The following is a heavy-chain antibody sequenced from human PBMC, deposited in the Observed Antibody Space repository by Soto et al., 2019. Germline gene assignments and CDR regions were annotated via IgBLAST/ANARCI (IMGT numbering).Heavy chain of an antibody. D-gene: IGHD6-19*01. CDR3: ARPWFSSGWYYDAFDI. CDR2: IYYSGST. V-gene: IGHV4-39*01. CDR1: DGSISSSSYY. Sequence: PSETLSLTCTVSDGSISSSSYYWGWIRQPPGKGLEWIGSIYYSGSTYYNPSLKSRVTISVDTSKNQFSLKLSSVTAADTAVYYCARPWFSSGWYYDAFDIWGQGTMVTVS. J-gene: IGHJ3*02.